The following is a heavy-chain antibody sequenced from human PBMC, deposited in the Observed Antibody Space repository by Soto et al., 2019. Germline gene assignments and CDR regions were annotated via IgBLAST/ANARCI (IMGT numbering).Heavy chain of an antibody. J-gene: IGHJ4*02. CDR1: GFTFSSYA. Sequence: EVQLLESGGGLVQPVGSLRLSCAASGFTFSSYAMSWVRQAPGKGLEWVSAISGSGGSTYYADSVKGRFTISRDNSKNTLYLQMNSLRAEDTAVYYCAKGTRYASLFDYWGQGTLVTVSS. CDR3: AKGTRYASLFDY. CDR2: ISGSGGST. V-gene: IGHV3-23*01. D-gene: IGHD5-12*01.